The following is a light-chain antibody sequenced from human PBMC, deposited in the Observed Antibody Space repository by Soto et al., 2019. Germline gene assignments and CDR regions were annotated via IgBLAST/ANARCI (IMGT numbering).Light chain of an antibody. Sequence: DIQMTQSPSSLSASVGDRVTITCRASQSISSWLAWYQQKPGKAPKLLIFDAFSLESGVPSRFSGSRSGTEFTLTISSLQPDDYATYYCQQYNSYSPLTFGGGTK. V-gene: IGKV1-5*01. J-gene: IGKJ4*01. CDR1: QSISSW. CDR2: DAF. CDR3: QQYNSYSPLT.